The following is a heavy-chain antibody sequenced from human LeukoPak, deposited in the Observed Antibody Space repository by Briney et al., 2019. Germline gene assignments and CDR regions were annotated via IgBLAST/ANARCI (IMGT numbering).Heavy chain of an antibody. CDR2: IYYSGSA. V-gene: IGHV4-59*01. D-gene: IGHD3-22*01. CDR3: ARAAARDYYYDSSGYYDY. J-gene: IGHJ4*02. Sequence: SETLSLTCTVSGGSISSYYWSWIRQPPGKGLEWIGYIYYSGSANFNPSLKSRVTISVDTSKNQFSLKLSSVTAADTAVYHCARAAARDYYYDSSGYYDYWGQGTLVTVSS. CDR1: GGSISSYY.